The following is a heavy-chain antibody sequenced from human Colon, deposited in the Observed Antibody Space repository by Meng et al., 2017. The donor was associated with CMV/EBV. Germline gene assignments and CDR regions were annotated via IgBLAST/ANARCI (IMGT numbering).Heavy chain of an antibody. CDR2: IDAGDAT. CDR3: AGGHFDD. V-gene: IGHV3-53*01. CDR1: GFTVSSNH. Sequence: ESLKISCAASGFTVSSNHMSWVRQAPGKGLEWVSRIDAGDATFYADSVRGRFSISRDSSKNTLSLQMNSLRAEDTAVYYWAGGHFDDWGQGTLVTVSS. J-gene: IGHJ4*02.